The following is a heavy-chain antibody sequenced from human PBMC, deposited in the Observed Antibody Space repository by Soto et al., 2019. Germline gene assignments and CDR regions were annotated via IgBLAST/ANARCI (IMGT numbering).Heavy chain of an antibody. V-gene: IGHV3-33*06. J-gene: IGHJ4*02. D-gene: IGHD1-7*01. CDR2: IWDDGSDK. Sequence: QVQLVESGGGVVQPGRSLRLSCAASGFTFSSYGMHWVRQAPGKGLEWVAVIWDDGSDKFYADSVKGRFTISRDNSKNTLYLQMHSLTAEDTAVYYCANGGGTTLPLDSWGQGTLVTVSS. CDR3: ANGGGTTLPLDS. CDR1: GFTFSSYG.